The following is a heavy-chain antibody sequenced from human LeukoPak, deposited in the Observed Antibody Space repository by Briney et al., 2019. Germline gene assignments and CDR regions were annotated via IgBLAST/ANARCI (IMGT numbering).Heavy chain of an antibody. CDR3: ARDSTTSSWNDY. J-gene: IGHJ4*02. D-gene: IGHD6-13*01. CDR2: ISSSGATI. V-gene: IGHV3-11*01. CDR1: GFTFSNFY. Sequence: GGSLRLSCAASGFTFSNFYMSWIRQAPGKGLEWLSYISSSGATISYADSVKGRFTTSRDNAKNSLYLQTNSLRAEDTAMYYCARDSTTSSWNDYWGQGILVTVSS.